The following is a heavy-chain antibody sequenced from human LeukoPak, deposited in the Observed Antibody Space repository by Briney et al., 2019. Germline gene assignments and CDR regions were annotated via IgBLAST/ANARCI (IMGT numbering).Heavy chain of an antibody. CDR1: GGTFSIYA. D-gene: IGHD4-23*01. V-gene: IGHV1-69*06. CDR3: ARDISSGGNSALGY. CDR2: IIPIFGTA. J-gene: IGHJ4*02. Sequence: SVTVSFKSSGGTFSIYAISWVRQAPGQGLEWMGGIIPIFGTANYAQKFRGRVTITADKSTSTAYTELSSLRSEDTAVYYCARDISSGGNSALGYWGQGTLVTVSS.